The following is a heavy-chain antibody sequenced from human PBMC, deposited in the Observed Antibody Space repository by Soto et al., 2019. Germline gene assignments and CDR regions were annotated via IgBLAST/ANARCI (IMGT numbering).Heavy chain of an antibody. V-gene: IGHV3-30*03. CDR1: GFTFSSYG. CDR3: ARDHGYSYGSDYYGMDV. CDR2: ISYDGSNK. D-gene: IGHD5-18*01. J-gene: IGHJ6*02. Sequence: QVQLVESGGGVVQPGRSLRLSCAASGFTFSSYGMHWVRQAPGKGLEWVAVISYDGSNKYYADSVKGRFTISRDNSKNTLYLQMNSLRAEDTAVYYCARDHGYSYGSDYYGMDVWGQGTTVTVSS.